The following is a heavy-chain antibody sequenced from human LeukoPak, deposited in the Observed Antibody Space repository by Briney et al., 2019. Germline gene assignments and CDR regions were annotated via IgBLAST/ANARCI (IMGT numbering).Heavy chain of an antibody. V-gene: IGHV3-30*02. Sequence: GGSLRLSCXASEFTFSSYGMHWVRQAPGKGLEWVAFIRYDGSNKYYADSVKGRFTISRDNSKNTLYLQMNSLRAEDTAVYYCAKDFGAAAGIFDYWGQGTLVTVSS. D-gene: IGHD6-13*01. CDR3: AKDFGAAAGIFDY. CDR1: EFTFSSYG. J-gene: IGHJ4*02. CDR2: IRYDGSNK.